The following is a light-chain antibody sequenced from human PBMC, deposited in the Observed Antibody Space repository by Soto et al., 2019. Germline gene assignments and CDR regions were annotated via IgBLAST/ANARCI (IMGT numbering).Light chain of an antibody. Sequence: ETVLTQSPATLSLSPGERATLSCRASQSVSSYLAWYQQRPGQAPRLLIYDASNRATGIPARFSGSGSGTDFTLTISGLETEDFEVYYCQQYGSSPGTFGQGTKVDIK. CDR3: QQYGSSPGT. CDR1: QSVSSY. CDR2: DAS. V-gene: IGKV3-11*01. J-gene: IGKJ1*01.